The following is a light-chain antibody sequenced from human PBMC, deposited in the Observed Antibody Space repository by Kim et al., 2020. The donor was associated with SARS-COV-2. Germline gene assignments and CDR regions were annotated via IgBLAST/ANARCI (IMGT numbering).Light chain of an antibody. Sequence: SPGERATLSCRASQSVGSSFVAWYQQHRGQPRLLLIDGASSRAAGIPGRFSGSGSGTDFPLAISMLEPDYFAVYYCQQCGRSPITFGQGTRLEIK. CDR1: QSVGSSF. CDR2: GAS. V-gene: IGKV3-20*01. CDR3: QQCGRSPIT. J-gene: IGKJ5*01.